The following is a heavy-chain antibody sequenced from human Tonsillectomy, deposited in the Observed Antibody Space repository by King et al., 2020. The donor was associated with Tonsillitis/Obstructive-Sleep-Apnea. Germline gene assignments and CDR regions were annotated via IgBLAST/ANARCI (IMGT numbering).Heavy chain of an antibody. CDR2: ISGSGGSH. CDR1: GFTFSSYS. J-gene: IGHJ6*03. V-gene: IGHV3-23*04. CDR3: AKGTDYCSSTSCYGYYYMDV. Sequence: VQLVESGGGLVQPGGSLRLSCAASGFTFSSYSMSWVRQAPGKGLEWVSAISGSGGSHDYADSLKGRFTISRDNSKNTRYLQMNSLRAEDTALYYCAKGTDYCSSTSCYGYYYMDVWGKGTTVTVSS. D-gene: IGHD2-2*01.